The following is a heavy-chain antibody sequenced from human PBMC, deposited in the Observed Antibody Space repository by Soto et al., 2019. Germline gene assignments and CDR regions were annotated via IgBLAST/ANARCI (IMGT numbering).Heavy chain of an antibody. J-gene: IGHJ1*01. Sequence: QVHLVESGGGVVQPGRSLRLSCAASGFTHSTFAMHWVRQAPGKGLEWVAVISSDGNKKTDGDSVRGRFAISRDNSKNTLYLQMNSLRTEDTALYFCAKEYYSGGPIQHWGQGTLVTVSS. CDR2: ISSDGNKK. CDR3: AKEYYSGGPIQH. V-gene: IGHV3-30*09. CDR1: GFTHSTFA. D-gene: IGHD1-26*01.